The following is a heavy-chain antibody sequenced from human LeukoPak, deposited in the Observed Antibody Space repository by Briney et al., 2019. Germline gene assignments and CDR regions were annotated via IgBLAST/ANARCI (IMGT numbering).Heavy chain of an antibody. CDR2: INPNSGGT. CDR1: GYTFTGYY. Sequence: GASVKVSCKASGYTFTGYYMHWVRQAPGQGLEWMGWINPNSGGTNYAQKFQGRVTMTRDTSISTAYMELSRLRSDDTAVYYCARCPPPMTTLKYYFDYWGQGTLATVSS. CDR3: ARCPPPMTTLKYYFDY. V-gene: IGHV1-2*02. J-gene: IGHJ4*02. D-gene: IGHD3-16*01.